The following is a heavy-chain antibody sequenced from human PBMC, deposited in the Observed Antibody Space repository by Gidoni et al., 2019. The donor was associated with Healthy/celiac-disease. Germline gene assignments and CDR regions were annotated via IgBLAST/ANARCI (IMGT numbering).Heavy chain of an antibody. J-gene: IGHJ6*02. CDR2: IVVGSSNT. D-gene: IGHD6-19*01. Sequence: QMQLVQSGPEVKKPGTSVKVSCKASGFPFTSYAGQWVRQARGQRLEWIGWIVVGSSNTNYAQKFQERVTITRDMSTSTAYMELSSLRSEDTAVYYCAADLPSAVAGTVECCGDVWGQGTTVTVSS. V-gene: IGHV1-58*01. CDR3: AADLPSAVAGTVECCGDV. CDR1: GFPFTSYA.